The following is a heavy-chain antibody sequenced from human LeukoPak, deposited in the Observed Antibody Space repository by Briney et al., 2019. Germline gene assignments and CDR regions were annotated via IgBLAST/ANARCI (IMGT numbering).Heavy chain of an antibody. J-gene: IGHJ4*02. CDR1: GFTFSSYG. Sequence: PGGSLRLSCAASGFTFSSYGMHWVRQAPGKGLEWVAVISYDRSNKYYADSVKGRFTISRDNSKNTLYLQMNSLRAEDTAVYYCAKVRYSYGYYAFDYWGQGTLVTVSS. CDR3: AKVRYSYGYYAFDY. CDR2: ISYDRSNK. D-gene: IGHD5-18*01. V-gene: IGHV3-30*18.